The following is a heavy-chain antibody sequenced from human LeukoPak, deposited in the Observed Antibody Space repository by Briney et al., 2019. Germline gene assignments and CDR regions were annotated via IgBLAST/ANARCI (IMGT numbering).Heavy chain of an antibody. D-gene: IGHD1-26*01. V-gene: IGHV7-4-1*02. CDR3: ARDEGVGATTGFDY. CDR1: GYTFTSYA. J-gene: IGHJ4*02. Sequence: ASVKVSCKASGYTFTSYAMNWVRQAPGQGLEWMGWINTNTGNPTYAQGFTGRFVFSLDTSVSTAYLQISSLKAEDAAVYYCARDEGVGATTGFDYWGQGTLVTVSS. CDR2: INTNTGNP.